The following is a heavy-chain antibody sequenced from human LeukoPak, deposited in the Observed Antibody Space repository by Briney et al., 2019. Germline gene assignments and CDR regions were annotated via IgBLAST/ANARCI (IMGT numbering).Heavy chain of an antibody. Sequence: GGSLRLSCAASGLSFSTYGMHWVRQAPGTGLEWVAFIRYDGSYKYYADSVKGRFTISRDNSKSTLYLQMNSLRAEDTALYYCASYSSASFDYWGQGTLVTVSS. D-gene: IGHD6-19*01. V-gene: IGHV3-30*02. CDR2: IRYDGSYK. CDR3: ASYSSASFDY. CDR1: GLSFSTYG. J-gene: IGHJ4*02.